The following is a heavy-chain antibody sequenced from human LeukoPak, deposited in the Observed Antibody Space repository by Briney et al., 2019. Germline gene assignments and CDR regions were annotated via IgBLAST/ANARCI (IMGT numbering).Heavy chain of an antibody. J-gene: IGHJ3*02. CDR3: ARGLYYGGNQRAHDAFDI. D-gene: IGHD4-23*01. Sequence: ASVKVSCKASGYIFTDYYMHWVRQAAGQGLEWMGWFNPASGGTKYAQKFQGRVTMTRDTSINTAYMELSSLGLDDTAVYYCARGLYYGGNQRAHDAFDIWGQGTLVTVSS. CDR1: GYIFTDYY. V-gene: IGHV1-2*02. CDR2: FNPASGGT.